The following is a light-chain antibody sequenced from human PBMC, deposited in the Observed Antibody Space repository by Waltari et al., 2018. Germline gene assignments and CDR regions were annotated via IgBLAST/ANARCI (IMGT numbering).Light chain of an antibody. CDR2: GAS. V-gene: IGKV3-15*01. J-gene: IGKJ2*01. CDR1: QSISPN. CDR3: QQYDKWLRYS. Sequence: IVMTQSPATLSVSPGERATPSCRASQSISPNLAWFQEKPGQAPRLLIYGASTRATGVPARFSGSGSGTYFTLVISSLQSEDFAVYYCQQYDKWLRYSFGQGTKLEIK.